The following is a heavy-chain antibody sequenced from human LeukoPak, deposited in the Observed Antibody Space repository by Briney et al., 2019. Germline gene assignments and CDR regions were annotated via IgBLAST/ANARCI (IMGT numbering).Heavy chain of an antibody. D-gene: IGHD3-22*01. CDR3: IATYYYESSGYALDY. CDR1: GFTFSNAW. J-gene: IGHJ4*02. Sequence: GGSLRLSCAASGFTFSNAWMSWVRQAPGKGLEWVGRIKSKTEGGTTDYAAPVKGRFTISRDDSKNTLYLQMNSLKTEDTAVYYCIATYYYESSGYALDYWGQGTLVAVSS. CDR2: IKSKTEGGTT. V-gene: IGHV3-15*01.